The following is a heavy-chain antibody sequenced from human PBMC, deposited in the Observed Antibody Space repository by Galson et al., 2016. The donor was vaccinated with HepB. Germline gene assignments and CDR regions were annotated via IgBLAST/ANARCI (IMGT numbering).Heavy chain of an antibody. CDR2: INPYDGST. CDR3: ARLRAAAEG. Sequence: SVKVSCKASGYTFTNYYIYWVRQAPGQGLEWMGIINPYDGSTNYAQKFQDRVTMTRDTSTNTVYMELSSLRSEDTAVYYCARLRAAAEGWGQGILVTVSS. V-gene: IGHV1-46*01. D-gene: IGHD6-13*01. J-gene: IGHJ4*02. CDR1: GYTFTNYY.